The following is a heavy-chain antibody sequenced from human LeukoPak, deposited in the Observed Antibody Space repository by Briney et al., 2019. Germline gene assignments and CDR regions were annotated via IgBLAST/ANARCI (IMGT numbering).Heavy chain of an antibody. D-gene: IGHD6-13*01. CDR3: ARDTPQHLRRYDY. V-gene: IGHV1-18*01. CDR1: GYNFDKFG. Sequence: ASVKVSCKASGYNFDKFGIAWVRQALGQGLEWMGWINTHNGNTKYAQQYQGRVTMTTDTSTSTVYMELRSLRSDDTAVYFCARDTPQHLRRYDYWGQGTQVTVSS. CDR2: INTHNGNT. J-gene: IGHJ4*02.